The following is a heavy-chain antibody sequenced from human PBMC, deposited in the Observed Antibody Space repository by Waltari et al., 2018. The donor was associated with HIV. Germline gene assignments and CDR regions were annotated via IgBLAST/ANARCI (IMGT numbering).Heavy chain of an antibody. D-gene: IGHD5-18*01. CDR1: GFSLSTSEMC. Sequence: QVTLRESGPALVKPTQTLTLTCTFSGFSLSTSEMCVTWLRQPPGKALEWLALISWNDSKYYSTSLETRLTISKDTSKNQVVLIMTSMDPVDTATYFCARCGDTYGLLDYWGQGTLVTVSS. V-gene: IGHV2-70*01. J-gene: IGHJ4*02. CDR2: ISWNDSK. CDR3: ARCGDTYGLLDY.